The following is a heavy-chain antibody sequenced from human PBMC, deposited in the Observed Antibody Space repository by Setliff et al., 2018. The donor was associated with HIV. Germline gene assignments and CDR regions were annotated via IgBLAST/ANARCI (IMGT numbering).Heavy chain of an antibody. J-gene: IGHJ6*03. D-gene: IGHD2-15*01. CDR1: GGSFSSYH. CDR3: ALTGHRLLRGYMDV. V-gene: IGHV4-4*07. CDR2: LYVSGDT. Sequence: SETLSLTCTVSGGSFSSYHWSWVRQPAGKGLEWIGRLYVSGDTNYNPSLKSRVTMSLDTSKKHFSLKLKSVTAADTAVYYCALTGHRLLRGYMDVWGKGTTVTVSS.